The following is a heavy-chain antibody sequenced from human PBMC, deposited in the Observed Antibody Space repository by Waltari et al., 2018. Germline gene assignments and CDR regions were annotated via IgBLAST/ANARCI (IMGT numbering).Heavy chain of an antibody. Sequence: QVQLVQSGAEVKKPGASVKVSCKASGYTSTSYDINWVRQATGHGLEWMGWMNPNSGNTGYAQKFQGRVTMTRNTSISTAYMELSSLRSEDTAVYYCARVNFGVVITEEYYYGMDVWGQGTTVTVSS. CDR2: MNPNSGNT. J-gene: IGHJ6*02. CDR1: GYTSTSYD. CDR3: ARVNFGVVITEEYYYGMDV. D-gene: IGHD3-3*01. V-gene: IGHV1-8*01.